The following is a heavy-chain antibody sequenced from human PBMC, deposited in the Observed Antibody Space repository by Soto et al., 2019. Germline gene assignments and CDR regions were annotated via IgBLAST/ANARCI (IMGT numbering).Heavy chain of an antibody. D-gene: IGHD3-22*01. CDR2: ISYDGSNK. J-gene: IGHJ4*02. V-gene: IGHV3-30*18. CDR3: AKERHVGVVVTLYYFDY. CDR1: GFTFSSYD. Sequence: QVQLVESGGGVVQPGRSLRLSCAASGFTFSSYDMHWVRQAPGKGLEWVAVISYDGSNKYYADSVKGRFTISRDNSKNTLYLQMNSLRAEDTAVYYCAKERHVGVVVTLYYFDYWGQGTLVTVSS.